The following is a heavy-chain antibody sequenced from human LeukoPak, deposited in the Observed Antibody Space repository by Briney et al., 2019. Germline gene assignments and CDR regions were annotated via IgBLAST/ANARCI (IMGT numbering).Heavy chain of an antibody. CDR1: GFTFSSYG. CDR2: IRYDGSNK. V-gene: IGHV3-30*02. CDR3: ARTYCSSTSCLVDY. Sequence: PGGSLRLSCAASGFTFSSYGMHWVRQAPGKGLEWVAFIRYDGSNKYYADSVKGRFTISRDNSKNTLYLQMNSLRAEDTAVYYCARTYCSSTSCLVDYWGQGTLVTVSS. J-gene: IGHJ4*02. D-gene: IGHD2-2*01.